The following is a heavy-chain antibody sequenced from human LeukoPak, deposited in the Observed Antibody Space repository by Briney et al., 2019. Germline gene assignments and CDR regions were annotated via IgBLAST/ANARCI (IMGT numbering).Heavy chain of an antibody. CDR1: GFTFSSYF. V-gene: IGHV3-21*01. D-gene: IGHD5-24*01. CDR2: ISSTSSYI. CDR3: ARDQGDAYYYFDF. J-gene: IGHJ4*02. Sequence: PGGSLRLSCAASGFTFSSYFMNCVRQAPGKGLEWVSSISSTSSYIYYADSVKGRFTISRDNAKNSLYLQMNSLRAEDTAVYYCARDQGDAYYYFDFWGQGTLVTVSS.